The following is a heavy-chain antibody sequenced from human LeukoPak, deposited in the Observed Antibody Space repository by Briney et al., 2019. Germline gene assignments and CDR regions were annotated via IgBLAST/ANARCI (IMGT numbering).Heavy chain of an antibody. CDR3: ARDRGESMAFDY. Sequence: GGSLRLSCAASGFTFSSYSMNWVRQAPGKGLEWVSSISSSSSYIYYADSVKGRFTISRDNAKNSLYLQMNSLRAEDTAVYYCARDRGESMAFDYWGQGTLVTVSS. V-gene: IGHV3-21*01. J-gene: IGHJ4*02. CDR1: GFTFSSYS. CDR2: ISSSSSYI. D-gene: IGHD3-16*01.